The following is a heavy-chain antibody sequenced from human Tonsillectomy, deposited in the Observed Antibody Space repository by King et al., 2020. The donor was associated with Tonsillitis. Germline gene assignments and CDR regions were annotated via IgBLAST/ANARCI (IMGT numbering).Heavy chain of an antibody. CDR1: GFTFDDYT. V-gene: IGHV3-43*01. Sequence: QLVQSGGVVVQPGGSLRLSCAASGFTFDDYTMHWVRQAPGKGLEWVSLISWDGGSTYYADSVKGRFTISRDNSKNSLYLQMNSLRTEDTALYYCAKDLGRGSSGLEYWVEAFYIWGQGTMVTVSS. J-gene: IGHJ3*02. D-gene: IGHD5-12*01. CDR2: ISWDGGST. CDR3: AKDLGRGSSGLEYWVEAFYI.